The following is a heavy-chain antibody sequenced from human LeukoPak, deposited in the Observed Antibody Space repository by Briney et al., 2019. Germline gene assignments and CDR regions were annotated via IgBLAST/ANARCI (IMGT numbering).Heavy chain of an antibody. Sequence: ASVKVSCKASGGAFSSYAISWVRQAPGQGLEWMGGIIPIFGTANYAQKFQGRVTITTDESTSTAYMELSSLRSEDTAVYYCAISRTIFGVVGSSSFDYWGQGTLVTVSS. D-gene: IGHD3-3*01. CDR1: GGAFSSYA. CDR2: IIPIFGTA. J-gene: IGHJ4*02. V-gene: IGHV1-69*05. CDR3: AISRTIFGVVGSSSFDY.